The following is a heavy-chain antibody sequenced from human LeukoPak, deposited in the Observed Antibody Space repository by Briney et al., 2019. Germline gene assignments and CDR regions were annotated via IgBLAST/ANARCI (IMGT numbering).Heavy chain of an antibody. CDR3: ARVAVDFWSGYYTDNYYYYYYMDV. CDR2: IYYSGST. D-gene: IGHD3-3*01. V-gene: IGHV4-30-4*08. Sequence: PSQTLSLTCTVSGGSISSGDYYWSWIRQPPGKGLEWIGYIYYSGSTYYNPSLKSRVTISVDTSKNQFSLKLSSVTGADTAVYYCARVAVDFWSGYYTDNYYYYYYMDVWGTGTTVTVSS. CDR1: GGSISSGDYY. J-gene: IGHJ6*03.